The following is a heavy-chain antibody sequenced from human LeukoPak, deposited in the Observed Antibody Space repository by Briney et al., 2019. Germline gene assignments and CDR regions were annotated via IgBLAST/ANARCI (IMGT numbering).Heavy chain of an antibody. CDR3: ARVVYYGSGRSKLHFDY. CDR2: IYYSGST. CDR1: GGSISSSSYY. Sequence: PSETLSLTCTVSGGSISSSSYYWGWIRQPPGKGLEWIGSIYYSGSTYYNPSLKSRVTISVDTSKNQFSLKLSSVTAADTAVYYCARVVYYGSGRSKLHFDYWGQGTLVTVSS. V-gene: IGHV4-39*07. D-gene: IGHD3-10*01. J-gene: IGHJ4*02.